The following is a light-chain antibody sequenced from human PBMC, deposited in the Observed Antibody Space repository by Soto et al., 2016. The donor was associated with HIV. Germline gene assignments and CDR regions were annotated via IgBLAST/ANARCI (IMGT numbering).Light chain of an antibody. Sequence: DIQMTQSPSSLSASVGDTVTITCRASQMINSYVNWYQQKPGKAPRLLMSAASSLQVGVPSRFSGSRSGTGFSLTITSLQPEDFATYYCQQSDSNPPTFGQGTKLEIK. CDR1: QMINSY. CDR2: AAS. J-gene: IGKJ2*01. V-gene: IGKV1-39*01. CDR3: QQSDSNPPT.